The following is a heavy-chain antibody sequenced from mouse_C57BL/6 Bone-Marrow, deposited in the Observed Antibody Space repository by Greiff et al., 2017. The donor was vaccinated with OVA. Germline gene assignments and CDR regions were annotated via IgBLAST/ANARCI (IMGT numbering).Heavy chain of an antibody. J-gene: IGHJ2*01. CDR3: ARRTYEYEDY. CDR2: ISSGGSYT. CDR1: GFTFSSYG. Sequence: DVKLVESGGDLVKPGGSLKLSCAASGFTFSSYGMSWVRQTPDKRLEWVATISSGGSYTYYPDSVKGRFTISRDNAKNTLYLQRSSLKSEDTAMYYCARRTYEYEDYWGQGTTLTVSS. V-gene: IGHV5-6*02. D-gene: IGHD2-4*01.